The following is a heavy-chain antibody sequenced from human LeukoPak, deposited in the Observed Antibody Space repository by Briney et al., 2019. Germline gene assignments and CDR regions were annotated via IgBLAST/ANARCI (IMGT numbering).Heavy chain of an antibody. V-gene: IGHV3-23*01. D-gene: IGHD1-26*01. CDR1: GFTFSSYA. CDR2: ISGSGGRT. Sequence: GGSLRLSCAASGFTFSSYAMSWVRQAPGKGLEWVSTISGSGGRTYYADSVKGRFTISRDNSKNTLYLQMNSLRAEDTAVYYCACRSGTYSYYFDYWGQGTLVTVSS. J-gene: IGHJ4*02. CDR3: ACRSGTYSYYFDY.